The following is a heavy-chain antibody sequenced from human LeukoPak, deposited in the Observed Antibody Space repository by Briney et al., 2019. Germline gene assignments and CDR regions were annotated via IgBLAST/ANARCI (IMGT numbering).Heavy chain of an antibody. J-gene: IGHJ3*02. V-gene: IGHV3-33*08. CDR1: GVTLSPYG. Sequence: GGSLRLSCAASGVTLSPYGMHWVRQAPGKGLEWVAVIWYDGSNKYYADSVKGRFTVSRDNSKNTLDLQMSSLRAEDTAVYYCAREQYGSDDALDIWGQGTLVTVSS. CDR3: AREQYGSDDALDI. CDR2: IWYDGSNK. D-gene: IGHD3-10*01.